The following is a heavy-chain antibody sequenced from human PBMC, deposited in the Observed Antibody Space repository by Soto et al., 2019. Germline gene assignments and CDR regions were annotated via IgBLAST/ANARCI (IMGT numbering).Heavy chain of an antibody. J-gene: IGHJ4*02. CDR3: TRPSIAAAGTSDY. Sequence: GSLRLSCAASGFTFSGSAMHWVRQASGKGLEWVGRIRSKANSYATAYAASVKGRFTNSRDDSKNTAYLQMNSLKTEDTAVYYCTRPSIAAAGTSDYWGQGTLVTVSS. CDR2: IRSKANSYAT. CDR1: GFTFSGSA. D-gene: IGHD6-13*01. V-gene: IGHV3-73*01.